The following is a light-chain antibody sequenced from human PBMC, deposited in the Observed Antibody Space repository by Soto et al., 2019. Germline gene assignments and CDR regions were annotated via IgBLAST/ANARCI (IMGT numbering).Light chain of an antibody. V-gene: IGLV2-14*01. CDR2: DVS. CDR3: SSYTTSNTRQIV. Sequence: QSALTQPASVSGSPGQSITISCTGTSSDVGGYNYVSWHQQHPGTAPKFMIYDVSNRPSGVSNRFSGSKSGNTASLTISGLQAEDEADYYCSSYTTSNTRQIVFGTGTKLTVL. CDR1: SSDVGGYNY. J-gene: IGLJ1*01.